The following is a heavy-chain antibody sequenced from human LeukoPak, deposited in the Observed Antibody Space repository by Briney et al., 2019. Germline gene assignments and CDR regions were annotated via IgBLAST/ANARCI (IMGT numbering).Heavy chain of an antibody. Sequence: ASVKVSCKASGYSFTDYFLYWVRQAPGQGLEWMGRINPDAGDTNYAQTFQGRITMTRDTSISTAYMELSSLKSDDTAVCYCARLSTATRHWLAASDIWGQGTVVTVSS. D-gene: IGHD6-19*01. V-gene: IGHV1-2*06. J-gene: IGHJ3*02. CDR1: GYSFTDYF. CDR3: ARLSTATRHWLAASDI. CDR2: INPDAGDT.